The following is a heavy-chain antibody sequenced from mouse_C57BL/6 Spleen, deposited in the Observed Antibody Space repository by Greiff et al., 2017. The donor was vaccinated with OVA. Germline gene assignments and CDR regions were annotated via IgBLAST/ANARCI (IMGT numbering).Heavy chain of an antibody. CDR1: GYTFTDYY. V-gene: IGHV1-26*01. CDR3: ARRNWDVDYAMDY. Sequence: EVQLQQSGPELVKPGASVKISCKASGYTFTDYYMNWVKQSHGKSLEWIGDINPNNGGTSYNQKFKGKATLTVDKSSSTAYMELRSLTSEDSAVYYCARRNWDVDYAMDYWGQGTSVTVSS. CDR2: INPNNGGT. J-gene: IGHJ4*01. D-gene: IGHD4-1*01.